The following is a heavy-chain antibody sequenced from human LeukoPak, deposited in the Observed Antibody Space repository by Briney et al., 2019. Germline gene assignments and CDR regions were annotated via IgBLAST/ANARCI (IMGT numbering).Heavy chain of an antibody. CDR1: GYTFTSYG. Sequence: ASVKVSCKASGYTFTSYGISWVRQAPGQGLEWMGWISAYNGNTNYAQKLQGRVTMTTDTSTSTAYMELRSLRSDDTAVYYCAVTSYYDILTGYSSWGQGTLVTASS. CDR3: AVTSYYDILTGYSS. V-gene: IGHV1-18*01. CDR2: ISAYNGNT. J-gene: IGHJ4*02. D-gene: IGHD3-9*01.